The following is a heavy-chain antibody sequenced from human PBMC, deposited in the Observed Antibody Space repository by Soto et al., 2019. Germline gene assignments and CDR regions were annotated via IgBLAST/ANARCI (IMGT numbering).Heavy chain of an antibody. V-gene: IGHV3-30*18. Sequence: GGSLRLSCAASGFTFSSYGMHWVRQAPGKGLAWVAVISYDGSNKYYAYSVKGRFTISRDNSKNTLYLQMNSLRAEDTAVYYCANDLAGSRFDYWGQGTLVTVPS. CDR2: ISYDGSNK. D-gene: IGHD1-26*01. CDR3: ANDLAGSRFDY. CDR1: GFTFSSYG. J-gene: IGHJ4*02.